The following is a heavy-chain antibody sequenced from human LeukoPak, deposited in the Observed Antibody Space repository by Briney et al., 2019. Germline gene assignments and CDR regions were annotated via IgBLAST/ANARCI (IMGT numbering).Heavy chain of an antibody. CDR1: GDSISSYY. CDR2: IYYSGST. D-gene: IGHD3-22*01. V-gene: IGHV4-59*08. Sequence: SETLSLTCTVSGDSISSYYWSWIRQPPGKGLECIGYIYYSGSTNYSPSLKSRVTISVDTSKNQFSLKLSSVTAADTAVYYCARSERIIMRLGGAFDIWGQGTVVTVSS. CDR3: ARSERIIMRLGGAFDI. J-gene: IGHJ3*02.